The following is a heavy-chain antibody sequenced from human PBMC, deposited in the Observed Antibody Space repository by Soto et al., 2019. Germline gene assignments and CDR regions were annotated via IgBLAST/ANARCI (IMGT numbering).Heavy chain of an antibody. J-gene: IGHJ4*02. D-gene: IGHD6-19*01. V-gene: IGHV4-34*09. CDR2: INHSGST. Sequence: PSETLSLTCAVYGGSFSGYYWSWIRQPPGKGLEWIGEINHSGSTYYNPSLKSRVTISVDTSKNQFSLKLSSVTAADTAVYYCASDSSGWYYFDYWGQGTLVTVSS. CDR1: GGSFSGYY. CDR3: ASDSSGWYYFDY.